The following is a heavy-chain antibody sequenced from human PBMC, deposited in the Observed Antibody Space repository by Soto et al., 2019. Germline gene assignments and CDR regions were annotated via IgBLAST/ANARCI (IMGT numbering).Heavy chain of an antibody. CDR2: IIPIFGTA. CDR3: ARGRLIADRFAYYYGMDV. CDR1: GGTFSSYA. V-gene: IGHV1-69*13. Sequence: GASVKVSCKASGGTFSSYAISWVRQAPGQGLEWMGGIIPIFGTANYAQKFQGRVTITADESTSTAYMELSSLRSEDTAVYYCARGRLIADRFAYYYGMDVWGQGTRVTGSS. J-gene: IGHJ6*02. D-gene: IGHD6-6*01.